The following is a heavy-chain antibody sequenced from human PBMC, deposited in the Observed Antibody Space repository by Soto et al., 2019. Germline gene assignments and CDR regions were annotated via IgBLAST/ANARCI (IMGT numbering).Heavy chain of an antibody. V-gene: IGHV3-23*01. CDR1: GFTFINFA. D-gene: IGHD3-10*01. CDR2: ISGGGDAA. J-gene: IGHJ2*01. CDR3: ARQVPGSTSRPDYWYFDL. Sequence: EVQLLESGGGLVQPGGSLRLSCAGSGFTFINFAMNWVRQAPGKGLEWVSTISGGGDAAFFADSVRGRFTISRDNSKDTVTLQMNSLGVDDTAVYYCARQVPGSTSRPDYWYFDLWGRGTLVTVSS.